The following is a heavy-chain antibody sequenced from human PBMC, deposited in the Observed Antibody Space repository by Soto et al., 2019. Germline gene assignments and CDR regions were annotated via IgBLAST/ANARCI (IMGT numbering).Heavy chain of an antibody. CDR1: GFTVSSNY. V-gene: IGHV3-53*01. CDR2: IYSGGST. J-gene: IGHJ6*03. CDR3: ASPTYFDFWSGYINNYYYYSMDV. Sequence: GESLKISCAASGFTVSSNYMSWVRQAPGKGLEWVSVIYSGGSTYYADSVKGRFTISRDNSKNTLYLQMNSLRAEDTAVYYCASPTYFDFWSGYINNYYYYSMDVWGKGTTVTVSS. D-gene: IGHD3-3*01.